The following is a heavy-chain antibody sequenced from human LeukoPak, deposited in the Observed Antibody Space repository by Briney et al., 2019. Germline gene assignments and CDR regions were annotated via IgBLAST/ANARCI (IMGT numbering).Heavy chain of an antibody. CDR2: IGDTGRAK. CDR1: GFTFSRHG. CDR3: AREAAWGNWYFDL. J-gene: IGHJ2*01. V-gene: IGHV3-30*03. D-gene: IGHD3-16*01. Sequence: GRSLRLSCAASGFTFSRHGMHWVRQAPGKGLEWVAVIGDTGRAKYYADSVEGRFTASRDNSKNTLYLEMNSLRYDDTALYYCAREAAWGNWYFDLWGRGTLVTVSS.